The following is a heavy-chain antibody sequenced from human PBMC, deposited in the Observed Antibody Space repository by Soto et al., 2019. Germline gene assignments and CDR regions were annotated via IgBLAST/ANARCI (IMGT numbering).Heavy chain of an antibody. CDR3: ANDSPPY. V-gene: IGHV3-23*01. Sequence: EVQLLESGGGLVQPGESLRLSCAASGFIFSRYAMSWVRQAPGRGLEWVSGISGTGGITYYADSVEGRFTISRDNSKNTLYLQMNSLRAEDTAVYYCANDSPPYWGHGTLVTVSS. CDR1: GFIFSRYA. J-gene: IGHJ4*01. CDR2: ISGTGGIT.